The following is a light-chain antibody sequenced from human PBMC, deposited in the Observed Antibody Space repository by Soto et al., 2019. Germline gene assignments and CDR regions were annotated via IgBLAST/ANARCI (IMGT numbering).Light chain of an antibody. J-gene: IGKJ2*01. CDR1: QTISGSY. CDR2: GAS. Sequence: IVLTQSPGTLSLSPGERATLSCRASQTISGSYLAWYQHKPGQAPRLLIHGASTRATGIPDGFSGSGSGTDFTLTISRLEPEDFVVYYCQHHGDSVYTFGQGTKLEIK. V-gene: IGKV3-20*01. CDR3: QHHGDSVYT.